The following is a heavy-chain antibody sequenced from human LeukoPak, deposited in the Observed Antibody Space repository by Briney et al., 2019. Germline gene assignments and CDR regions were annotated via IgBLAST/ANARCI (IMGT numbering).Heavy chain of an antibody. CDR1: GFTFSSYW. V-gene: IGHV3-7*01. CDR3: ARPAHYYGSGSSLNWFDP. Sequence: GGSLRLSCAASGFTFSSYWISWVRQAPGKGLEWVANIKQDGSEKYYVDSVKGRFTISRGNAKNSLYLQMNSLRAEDTAVYYCARPAHYYGSGSSLNWFDPWGQGTLVTVSS. CDR2: IKQDGSEK. J-gene: IGHJ5*02. D-gene: IGHD3-10*01.